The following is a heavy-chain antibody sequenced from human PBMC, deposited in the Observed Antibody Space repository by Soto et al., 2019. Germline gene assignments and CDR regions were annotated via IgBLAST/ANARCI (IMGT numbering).Heavy chain of an antibody. CDR2: IYYSGST. CDR1: GGSIISYY. Sequence: SETLSLTCTVSGGSIISYYWSWIRQPPGKGLEWIGYIYYSGSTNYNPSLKSRVTISVDTSKNQFSLKLSSVTAADTAVYYCARVKPDSKDYGMDVWGQGTTVTVS. CDR3: ARVKPDSKDYGMDV. V-gene: IGHV4-59*01. J-gene: IGHJ6*02. D-gene: IGHD4-4*01.